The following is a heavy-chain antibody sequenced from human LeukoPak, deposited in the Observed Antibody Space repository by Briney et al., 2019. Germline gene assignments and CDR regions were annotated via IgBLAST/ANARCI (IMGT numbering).Heavy chain of an antibody. Sequence: PSQTLSLACTVAGGSISSGGYYWSRIRQHPGKGLEWIGYIYYSGSTYYNPSLKSRVTISVDTSKNQFSLKLSSVTAADTAVYYCARVSYYDSSGYGAFDIWGQGTMVTVSS. V-gene: IGHV4-31*03. CDR3: ARVSYYDSSGYGAFDI. J-gene: IGHJ3*02. D-gene: IGHD3-22*01. CDR2: IYYSGST. CDR1: GGSISSGGYY.